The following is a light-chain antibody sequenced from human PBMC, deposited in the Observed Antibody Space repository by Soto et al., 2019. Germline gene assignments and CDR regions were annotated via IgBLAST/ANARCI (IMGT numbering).Light chain of an antibody. V-gene: IGKV3-15*01. J-gene: IGKJ4*01. CDR3: QQYNNWPLF. CDR2: AAS. Sequence: EIVMTQSPATLSVSPGERATLSCRASQSVSSNLAWYQQKPGQAPRLLIYAASARSAGIPARFSGSGSGTEFTLTISSQQSEDFAVYYCQQYNNWPLFVGGGTKVDIK. CDR1: QSVSSN.